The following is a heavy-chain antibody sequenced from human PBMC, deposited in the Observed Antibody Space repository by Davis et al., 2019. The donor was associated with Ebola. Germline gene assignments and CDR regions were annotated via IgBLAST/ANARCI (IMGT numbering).Heavy chain of an antibody. CDR2: IRSKANSYAT. CDR3: ARTPDNTVTMFYYYGMDV. CDR1: GFTFSGSA. V-gene: IGHV3-73*01. Sequence: GGSLRLSCAASGFTFSGSAMHWVRQASGKGLEWVGRIRSKANSYATAYAASVKGRFTISRDDSKNTAYLQMNSLKTEDTAVYYCARTPDNTVTMFYYYGMDVWGQGTTVTVSS. D-gene: IGHD4-17*01. J-gene: IGHJ6*02.